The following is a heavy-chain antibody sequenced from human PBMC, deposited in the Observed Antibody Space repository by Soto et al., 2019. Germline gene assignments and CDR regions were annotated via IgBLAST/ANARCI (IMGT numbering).Heavy chain of an antibody. Sequence: SETLSLTCAVYGGSFSGYYWNWIRQPPGKGLEWIGEINHSGSTNYNPSLKSRVTISVDTSKNQFSLKLSSVTAADTAVYYCARSVVVPVESPFDYWGQGTLVTVSS. J-gene: IGHJ4*02. CDR2: INHSGST. V-gene: IGHV4-34*01. CDR1: GGSFSGYY. CDR3: ARSVVVPVESPFDY. D-gene: IGHD2-2*01.